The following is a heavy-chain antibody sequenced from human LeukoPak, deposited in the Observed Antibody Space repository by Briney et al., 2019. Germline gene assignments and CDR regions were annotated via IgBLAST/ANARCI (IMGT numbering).Heavy chain of an antibody. D-gene: IGHD3-16*01. Sequence: PGRSLRLSCAASGFSFSTFGMHGARRAAGKGVEGVAVIWNDGSKKCYAESVKGQFTISTDNPQNTLNLKMNPPRDKAADVYYCGRDSLGGDYWGQGTLVAVSS. V-gene: IGHV3-33*08. CDR1: GFSFSTFG. J-gene: IGHJ4*02. CDR2: IWNDGSKK. CDR3: GRDSLGGDY.